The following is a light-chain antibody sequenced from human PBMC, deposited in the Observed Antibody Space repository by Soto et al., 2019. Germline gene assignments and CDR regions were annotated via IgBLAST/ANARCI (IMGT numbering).Light chain of an antibody. V-gene: IGKV1-39*01. Sequence: DIQMTQSPSSLAKSXCGVVTIPXXASQSISSYLNWYQQIRGKATKLLIYAASSLQSGVPSRFSGSGSGTDFTLTISSMQPEDFATYYCQQSYSTPLTFGGGTKV. J-gene: IGKJ4*01. CDR1: QSISSY. CDR2: AAS. CDR3: QQSYSTPLT.